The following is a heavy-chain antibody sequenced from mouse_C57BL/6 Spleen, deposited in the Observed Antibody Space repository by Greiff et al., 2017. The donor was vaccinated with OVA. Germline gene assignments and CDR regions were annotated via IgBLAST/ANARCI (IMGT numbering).Heavy chain of an antibody. CDR2: ISSGGSYN. CDR1: GFTFSSYG. J-gene: IGHJ1*03. D-gene: IGHD4-1*01. V-gene: IGHV5-6*01. Sequence: EVKLMESGGDLVKPGGSLKLSCAASGFTFSSYGMSWVRQTPDKRLEWVATISSGGSYNYYPDSVKGRFNISRDNAKNTLYLQMSSLKSEDTAMYYCARQGTGTGYFDVWGTGTTVTVSS. CDR3: ARQGTGTGYFDV.